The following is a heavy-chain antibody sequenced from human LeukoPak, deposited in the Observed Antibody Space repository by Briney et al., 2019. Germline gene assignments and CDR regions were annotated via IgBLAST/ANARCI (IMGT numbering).Heavy chain of an antibody. V-gene: IGHV3-23*01. CDR3: ARERYGDYGFDY. Sequence: PGGSLRLSCAASGFTFSSYAMHWVRQAPGKGLEWVSVISGSGGTTYYADSVKGRFTISRDNSENTLYLQMNSLRAEDTAVYYCARERYGDYGFDYWGQGTLVTVSS. J-gene: IGHJ4*02. D-gene: IGHD4-17*01. CDR1: GFTFSSYA. CDR2: ISGSGGTT.